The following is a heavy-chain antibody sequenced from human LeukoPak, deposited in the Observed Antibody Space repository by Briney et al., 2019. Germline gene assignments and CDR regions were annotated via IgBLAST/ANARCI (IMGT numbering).Heavy chain of an antibody. Sequence: GGSLRLSCAASGFTFSSYAMSWVRQAPGKGLEWVSAISGSGGSTYYADSVKGRLTISRDNSKNTLYLQMNSLRAEDTAVYYCAKDVPSISYDILTGYWYGMDVWGQGTTVTVSS. V-gene: IGHV3-23*01. CDR1: GFTFSSYA. CDR3: AKDVPSISYDILTGYWYGMDV. J-gene: IGHJ6*02. CDR2: ISGSGGST. D-gene: IGHD3-9*01.